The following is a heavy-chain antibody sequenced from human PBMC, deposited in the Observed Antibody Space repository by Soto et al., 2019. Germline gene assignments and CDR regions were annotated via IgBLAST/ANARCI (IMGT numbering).Heavy chain of an antibody. CDR3: ARDQLVRYYGMDV. D-gene: IGHD6-13*01. V-gene: IGHV4-31*03. Sequence: SETLSLTCTVSGGSISRGGYYWSWIRQHPGKGLEWIGYIYYSGSTYYNPSLKSRVTISVDTSKNQFSLKLSSVTAADTAVYYCARDQLVRYYGMDVLGQGTTVT. CDR2: IYYSGST. CDR1: GGSISRGGYY. J-gene: IGHJ6*02.